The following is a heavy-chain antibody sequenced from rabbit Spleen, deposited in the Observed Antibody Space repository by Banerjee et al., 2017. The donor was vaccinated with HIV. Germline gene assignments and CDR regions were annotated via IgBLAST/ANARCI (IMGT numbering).Heavy chain of an antibody. D-gene: IGHD1-1*01. V-gene: IGHV1S45*01. J-gene: IGHJ4*01. CDR1: GFDFSSSYW. Sequence: QEQLEESGGDLVKPEGSLTLTCTASGFDFSSSYWICWVRQAPGKGLEWIACINIVTGKSVYASWAKGRFTMSRTSSTTVTLQMTSLTAADTATYFCARDLVAVIGWNFNLWGPGTLVTV. CDR3: ARDLVAVIGWNFNL. CDR2: INIVTGKS.